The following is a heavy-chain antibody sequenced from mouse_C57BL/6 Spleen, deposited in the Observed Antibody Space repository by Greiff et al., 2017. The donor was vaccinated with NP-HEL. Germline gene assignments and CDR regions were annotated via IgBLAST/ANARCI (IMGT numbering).Heavy chain of an antibody. J-gene: IGHJ1*03. Sequence: EVKLMESGGGLVKPGGSLKLSCAASGFTFSDYGMHWVRQAPEKGLEWVAYISSGSSTIYYADTVKGRFTISRDNAKNTLFLQMTSLRSEDTAMYYCAMGWLLRSYWYFDVWGTGTTVTVSS. D-gene: IGHD2-3*01. CDR3: AMGWLLRSYWYFDV. CDR2: ISSGSSTI. V-gene: IGHV5-17*01. CDR1: GFTFSDYG.